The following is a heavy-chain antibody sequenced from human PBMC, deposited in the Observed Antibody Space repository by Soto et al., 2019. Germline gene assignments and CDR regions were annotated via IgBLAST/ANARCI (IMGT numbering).Heavy chain of an antibody. CDR2: INAGNGNT. CDR1: GYTFTSYA. CDR3: ARDRSGYDYYFDY. Sequence: ASVKVSCKASGYTFTSYAIHWVRQAPGQRLEWMGWINAGNGNTKYSQKFQGRVTITRDTSASTAYMELSSLRSEDTAVYYCARDRSGYDYYFDYWGQGTLVTVS. V-gene: IGHV1-3*01. D-gene: IGHD5-12*01. J-gene: IGHJ4*02.